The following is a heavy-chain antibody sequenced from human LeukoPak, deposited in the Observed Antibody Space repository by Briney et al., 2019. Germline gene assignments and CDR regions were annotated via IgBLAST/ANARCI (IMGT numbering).Heavy chain of an antibody. CDR1: GDSVSSNSAA. CDR2: TYYRSKWYN. D-gene: IGHD3-22*01. V-gene: IGHV6-1*01. CDR3: ARGHYYDSSGYYNGGYYFDY. J-gene: IGHJ4*02. Sequence: SQTLSLTCAISGDSVSSNSAAWNWIRQSPSRGLEWLGRTYYRSKWYNDYAVSVKSRITINPDTSKNRFSLQLNSVTPEDTAVYYCARGHYYDSSGYYNGGYYFDYWGQGTLVTVSS.